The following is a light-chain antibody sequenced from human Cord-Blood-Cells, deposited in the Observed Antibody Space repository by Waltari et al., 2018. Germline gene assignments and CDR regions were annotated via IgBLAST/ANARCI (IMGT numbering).Light chain of an antibody. V-gene: IGLV1-40*01. J-gene: IGLJ1*01. Sequence: QSVLTQPPSVSGAPGQRVTISCPGSSSNIGAGYDVHSYQQLPGTAPKLLIYGNSNRPSGVPDRFSGSKSGTSASLAITGLQAEDEADYYCQSYDSSLSGYVFGTGTKVTVL. CDR2: GNS. CDR3: QSYDSSLSGYV. CDR1: SSNIGAGYD.